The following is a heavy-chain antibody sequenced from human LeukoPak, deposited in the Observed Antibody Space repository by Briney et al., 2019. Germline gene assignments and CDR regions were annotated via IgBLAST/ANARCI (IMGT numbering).Heavy chain of an antibody. Sequence: ASVKVSCKVSGYSLTDLSMHWVRQAPGNGLEWMGGFDPEHREAIYAQKFQGRVSMTEDTSTDTAYMELSNLRSEDTAVYYCAAGGIYSLLDYWGQGTLVTVSS. J-gene: IGHJ4*02. D-gene: IGHD1-26*01. V-gene: IGHV1-24*01. CDR2: FDPEHREA. CDR1: GYSLTDLS. CDR3: AAGGIYSLLDY.